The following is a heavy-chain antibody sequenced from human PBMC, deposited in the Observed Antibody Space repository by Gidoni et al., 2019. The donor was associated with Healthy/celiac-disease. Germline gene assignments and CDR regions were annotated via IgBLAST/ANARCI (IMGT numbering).Heavy chain of an antibody. V-gene: IGHV3-48*02. D-gene: IGHD3-3*01. CDR3: ARGRGWLLSSGVIDY. Sequence: EVQLVESGGGLVQPGGSLRLSCAASGFTFSSYSMNWVRQAPGKGLEWVSYISSSSSTIYYADSVKGRFTISRDNAKNSLYLQMNSLRDEDTAVYYCARGRGWLLSSGVIDYWGQGTLVTVSS. CDR1: GFTFSSYS. CDR2: ISSSSSTI. J-gene: IGHJ4*02.